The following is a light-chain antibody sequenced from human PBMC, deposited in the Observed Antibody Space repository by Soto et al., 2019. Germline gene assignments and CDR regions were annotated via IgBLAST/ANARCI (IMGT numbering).Light chain of an antibody. CDR1: QSIDNW. CDR3: QQYYSFWT. V-gene: IGKV1-5*01. CDR2: DAS. J-gene: IGKJ1*01. Sequence: DIQMTQSPSFVSASVGDRVTITCRASQSIDNWLAWYQQKPGKAPKLLIYDASTLESGVSSGFSGSGSGTEFTLTISSLRPDDFATYYCQQYYSFWTFGQGTKVEIK.